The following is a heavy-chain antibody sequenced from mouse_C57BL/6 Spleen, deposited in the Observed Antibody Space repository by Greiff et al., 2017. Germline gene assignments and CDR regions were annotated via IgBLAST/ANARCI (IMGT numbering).Heavy chain of an antibody. D-gene: IGHD2-1*01. CDR3: ARSYYYGNYGYFDV. V-gene: IGHV1-80*01. Sequence: VMLVESGAELVKPGASVKISCKASGYAFSSYWMNWVKQRPGKGLEWIGQIYPGDGDTNYNGKFKGKATLTADKSSSTAYMQLSSLTSEDSAVYFCARSYYYGNYGYFDVWGTGTTVTVSS. J-gene: IGHJ1*03. CDR2: IYPGDGDT. CDR1: GYAFSSYW.